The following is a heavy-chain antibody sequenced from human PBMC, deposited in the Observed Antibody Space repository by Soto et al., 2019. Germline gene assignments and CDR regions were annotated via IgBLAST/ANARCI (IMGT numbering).Heavy chain of an antibody. CDR1: GFTFSSYD. CDR2: IGTAGDT. CDR3: VSWPTYYCSGGNCYRGGAFDM. Sequence: GGSLRLSCAASGFTFSSYDMHWVRQAAGKGLEWVSAIGTAGDTYYPGSVKGRFTISRENAKNSLYLQMNSLRAGDTAVYYCVSWPTYYCSGGNCYRGGAFDMGGQGTLVNVS. V-gene: IGHV3-13*01. J-gene: IGHJ3*02. D-gene: IGHD2-15*01.